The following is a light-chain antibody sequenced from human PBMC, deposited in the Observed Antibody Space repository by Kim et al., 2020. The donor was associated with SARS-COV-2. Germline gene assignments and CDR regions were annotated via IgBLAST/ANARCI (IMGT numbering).Light chain of an antibody. CDR3: QAWDSSTVV. J-gene: IGLJ2*01. Sequence: SPGQTASITCSGDRVGDKYACWYQPRPGQSPVLVIYQDSKRPTGIPERFSGSNSGNTATLTISGTQAMDEADYYCQAWDSSTVVFGGGTQLTVL. V-gene: IGLV3-1*01. CDR1: RVGDKY. CDR2: QDS.